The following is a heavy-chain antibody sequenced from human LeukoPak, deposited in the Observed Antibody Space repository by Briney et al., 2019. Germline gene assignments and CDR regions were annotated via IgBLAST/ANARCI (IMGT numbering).Heavy chain of an antibody. V-gene: IGHV3-11*01. CDR1: GFTFNNFA. J-gene: IGHJ4*02. D-gene: IGHD3-22*01. Sequence: GGSLRLSCAASGFTFNNFAMSWIRQAPGKGLEWVSYISSSGSTIYYADSVKGRFTISRDNAKNSLYLQMNSLRAEDTAVYYCARDLGAYYYDLADWGQGTLVTVSS. CDR2: ISSSGSTI. CDR3: ARDLGAYYYDLAD.